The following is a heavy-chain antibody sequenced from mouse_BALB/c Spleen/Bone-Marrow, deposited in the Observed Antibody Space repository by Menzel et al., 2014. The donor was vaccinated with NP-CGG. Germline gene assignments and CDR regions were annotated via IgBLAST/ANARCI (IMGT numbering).Heavy chain of an antibody. D-gene: IGHD2-3*01. V-gene: IGHV5-17*02. CDR2: ISSGTSTI. Sequence: DVQLVESGGGLVQPGGSRKLSCAASGFTFSSFGMHWVRQAPERGLEWVAYISSGTSTIYYADTVKGRFTISRDNPKNTLFLQMTSLRSEDTAIYYCARDDGYYIRNAMDYWGQGTSVTVPS. J-gene: IGHJ4*01. CDR3: ARDDGYYIRNAMDY. CDR1: GFTFSSFG.